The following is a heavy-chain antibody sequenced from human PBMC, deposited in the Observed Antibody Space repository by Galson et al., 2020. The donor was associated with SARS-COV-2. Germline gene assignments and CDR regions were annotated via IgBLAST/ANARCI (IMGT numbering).Heavy chain of an antibody. CDR1: GGSISGSDDY. V-gene: IGHV4-39*02. CDR3: ARFRGGFDI. D-gene: IGHD3-10*01. Sequence: ASETLSLTCTLSGGSISGSDDYWGWIRQVPGKGLEWIATIYHSGYTYYNPSLKSRLSISVDPSKNHFSLQLSSVTAADTAVYYCARFRGGFDIWGQGTTVSVSS. CDR2: IYHSGYT. J-gene: IGHJ3*02.